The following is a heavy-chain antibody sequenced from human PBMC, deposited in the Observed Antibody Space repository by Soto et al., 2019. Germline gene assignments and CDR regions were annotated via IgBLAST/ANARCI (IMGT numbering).Heavy chain of an antibody. D-gene: IGHD6-25*01. Sequence: SETLSLTXTVSGGSVSSGDYFWSWLRQSPGKRLEWIAYIYYSGSTNYNPSLKSRATISVDTSKSQVSLTLTSMTAADAALYYCARESGGYDSSTRYGLDVWGQGTTVTVSS. CDR1: GGSVSSGDYF. CDR2: IYYSGST. J-gene: IGHJ6*02. V-gene: IGHV4-61*08. CDR3: ARESGGYDSSTRYGLDV.